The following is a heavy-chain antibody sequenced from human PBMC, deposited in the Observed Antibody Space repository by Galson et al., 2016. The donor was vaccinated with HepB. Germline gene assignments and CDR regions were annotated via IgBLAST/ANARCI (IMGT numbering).Heavy chain of an antibody. D-gene: IGHD3-10*01. CDR2: TNQDGSEK. J-gene: IGHJ4*02. Sequence: SRSLSCAASGIIFSNNWMSWVRQGPRKGLEWVANTNQDGSEKYYVDSVKGRFPISSDNAKNSLYLQMDSQRAEDTAMYYGARLWFGDFTKPPDYWGQGTLVTVSS. CDR3: ARLWFGDFTKPPDY. V-gene: IGHV3-7*01. CDR1: GIIFSNNW.